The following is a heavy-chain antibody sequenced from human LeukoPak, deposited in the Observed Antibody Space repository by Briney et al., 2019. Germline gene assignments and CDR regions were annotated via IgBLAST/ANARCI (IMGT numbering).Heavy chain of an antibody. CDR1: GGTFSSYA. CDR3: ARLDNYYDSSGYLNAFDI. D-gene: IGHD3-22*01. CDR2: IIPIFGTA. Sequence: SVKVSCKASGGTFSSYAISWVRQAPGQGLEWMGGIIPIFGTANYAQKFQGRVTITADESTSTAYMELSSLRSEDTAVYYCARLDNYYDSSGYLNAFDIWGQGTMVTVSS. J-gene: IGHJ3*02. V-gene: IGHV1-69*13.